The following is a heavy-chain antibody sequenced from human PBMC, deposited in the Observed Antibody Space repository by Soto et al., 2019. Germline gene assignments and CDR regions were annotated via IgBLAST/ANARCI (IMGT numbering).Heavy chain of an antibody. J-gene: IGHJ5*02. V-gene: IGHV4-61*01. D-gene: IGHD6-6*01. CDR3: ARGYSIAARPWWLDP. Sequence: PSETLSLPCTVSGGSVSSGSYYWSWIRQPPGKGLEWIGYIYYSGSTNYNPSLKSRVTISVDTSKNQFSLKLSSVTATDTAVYYCARGYSIAARPWWLDPWGQGPLVTVSS. CDR2: IYYSGST. CDR1: GGSVSSGSYY.